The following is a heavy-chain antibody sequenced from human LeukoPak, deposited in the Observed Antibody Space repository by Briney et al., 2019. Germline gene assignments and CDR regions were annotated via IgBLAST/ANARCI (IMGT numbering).Heavy chain of an antibody. CDR3: AREQDWNSPNFDY. V-gene: IGHV3-30-3*01. Sequence: SGGSLRLSCAASGFTFSSYTMHWVRQAPGKGLEWVAVISYDGSNKYYADSVKGRFTISRDNAKNSLYLQMNSLRAEDTAVYYCAREQDWNSPNFDYWGQGTLVTVSS. CDR1: GFTFSSYT. D-gene: IGHD1-7*01. J-gene: IGHJ4*02. CDR2: ISYDGSNK.